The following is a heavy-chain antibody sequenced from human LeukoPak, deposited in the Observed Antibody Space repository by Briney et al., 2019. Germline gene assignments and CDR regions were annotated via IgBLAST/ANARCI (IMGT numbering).Heavy chain of an antibody. J-gene: IGHJ4*02. V-gene: IGHV4-59*08. CDR2: IYYTGNT. CDR1: GDSISSYY. Sequence: PSETLSLTCTVSGDSISSYYWSWIRQPPGKGLEWIGYIYYTGNTNYNPSLKSRVTISVDTSRNQSSLKLSSVTAADTAVYYCASAPNNSGSRHWGQGTLVTVSS. D-gene: IGHD6-19*01. CDR3: ASAPNNSGSRH.